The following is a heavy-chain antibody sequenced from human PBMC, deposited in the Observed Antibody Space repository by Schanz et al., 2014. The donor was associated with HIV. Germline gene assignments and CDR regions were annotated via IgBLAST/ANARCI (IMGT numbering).Heavy chain of an antibody. D-gene: IGHD3-22*01. V-gene: IGHV4-28*01. CDR2: VYNNGNS. Sequence: QVQLQESGPGLVKPSDTLSLTCAVSGYSISNSNWWGWIRQPPGKGLEWIYYVYNNGNSYYNPSLRSRVTLSQDTSKNQFPLNLSSVTAVDTAIYYCATTPADYYDTSGYYDYWGPGILVSVSS. CDR1: GYSISNSNW. J-gene: IGHJ4*01. CDR3: ATTPADYYDTSGYYDY.